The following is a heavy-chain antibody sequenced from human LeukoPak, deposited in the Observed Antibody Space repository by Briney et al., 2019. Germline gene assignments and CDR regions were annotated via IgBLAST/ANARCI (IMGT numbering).Heavy chain of an antibody. V-gene: IGHV4-59*01. Sequence: SETLSLTSTVYNGAISSYYWSLVRQPPGKGLEWIGSIYYSGGSNYNPSLKSRVTISVDPSKRQFSLKLTSVTAADTAVYYCARGRRNDYYFDVWGQGTLVTVSS. CDR2: IYYSGGS. CDR3: ARGRRNDYYFDV. CDR1: NGAISSYY. D-gene: IGHD2-21*02. J-gene: IGHJ4*02.